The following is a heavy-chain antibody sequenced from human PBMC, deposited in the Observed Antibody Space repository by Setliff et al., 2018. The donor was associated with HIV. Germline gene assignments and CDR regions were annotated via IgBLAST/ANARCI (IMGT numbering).Heavy chain of an antibody. J-gene: IGHJ4*02. CDR2: INVGNGDT. V-gene: IGHV1-3*01. D-gene: IGHD3-3*01. Sequence: RASVKVSCKASGYTFTSYAMHWVRQAPGQRLEWMGWINVGNGDTKFPRRFQGRVTITRDTSASIAYMELSSLTSEDTAVYYCARDHGNGRAYNFWSGYYSFDYWGQGTLVTVSS. CDR3: ARDHGNGRAYNFWSGYYSFDY. CDR1: GYTFTSYA.